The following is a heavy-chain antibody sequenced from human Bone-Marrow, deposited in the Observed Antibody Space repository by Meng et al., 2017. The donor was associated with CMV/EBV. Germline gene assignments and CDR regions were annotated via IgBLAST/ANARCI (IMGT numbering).Heavy chain of an antibody. V-gene: IGHV4-38-2*01. Sequence: SETLSLTCAVSGYSINSGYYWAWIRQPPGKGLEWIGTIYRTGSPYENPSLKSRVTISVDTSKNQFSLKVISATAADTAVYYCARAGGRLFPHPPEAYYYGMDVWGQGTTVTVSS. J-gene: IGHJ6*02. CDR3: ARAGGRLFPHPPEAYYYGMDV. D-gene: IGHD1-1*01. CDR2: IYRTGSP. CDR1: GYSINSGYY.